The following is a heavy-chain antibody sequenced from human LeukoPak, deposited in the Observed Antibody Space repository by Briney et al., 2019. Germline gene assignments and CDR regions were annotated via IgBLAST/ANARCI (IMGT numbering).Heavy chain of an antibody. D-gene: IGHD3-10*01. J-gene: IGHJ1*01. Sequence: GGSLKLSCAASGFTFSGSAMHWVRQASGKGLEWVGHIRSKANNYATAYAASVTGRFTISRDDSKNTAYLQMNSLKTEDTAVYYCTFGSGSSHWGQGTLVTVSS. CDR1: GFTFSGSA. CDR2: IRSKANNYAT. V-gene: IGHV3-73*01. CDR3: TFGSGSSH.